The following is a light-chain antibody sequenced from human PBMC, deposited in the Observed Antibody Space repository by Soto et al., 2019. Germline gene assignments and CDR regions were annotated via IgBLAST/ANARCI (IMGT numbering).Light chain of an antibody. Sequence: QSVLTQPASVSGSPGQSITISCTGTSSDVGSYNLVSWYQQHPGKAPKLMIYEGSKRPSGVSNRFSGSTSGNTASLTISGLQAEDEADYYCCSYAGRSTLVFGTGTKLTVL. J-gene: IGLJ1*01. CDR1: SSDVGSYNL. CDR3: CSYAGRSTLV. CDR2: EGS. V-gene: IGLV2-23*01.